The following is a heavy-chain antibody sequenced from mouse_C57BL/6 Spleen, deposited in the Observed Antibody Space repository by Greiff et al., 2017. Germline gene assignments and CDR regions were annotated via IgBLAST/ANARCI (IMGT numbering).Heavy chain of an antibody. D-gene: IGHD4-1*01. J-gene: IGHJ3*01. CDR2: IDPETGGT. V-gene: IGHV1-15*01. CDR3: KTGRFAY. CDR1: GYTFTDYE. Sequence: QVQLKQSGAELVRPGASVTLSCKASGYTFTDYEMHWVKQTPVHGLEWIGAIDPETGGTAYNQKFKGKAILTADKSSSTAYMELRSLTSEDSAVYYCKTGRFAYWGQGTLVTVSA.